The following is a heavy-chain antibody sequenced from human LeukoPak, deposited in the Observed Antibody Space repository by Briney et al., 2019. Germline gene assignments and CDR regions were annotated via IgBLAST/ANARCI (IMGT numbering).Heavy chain of an antibody. CDR2: IYYSGST. D-gene: IGHD6-6*01. J-gene: IGHJ4*02. V-gene: IGHV4-39*01. Sequence: SETLSLTCTVSGGSISSSSYYWGWIRQPPGKGLEWIGSIYYSGSTYYNPSLKSRVTISVDTSKNQFSLKLSSVTAADTAVYYCARHEGRQLGPPDYWGQGTLVTVSS. CDR1: GGSISSSSYY. CDR3: ARHEGRQLGPPDY.